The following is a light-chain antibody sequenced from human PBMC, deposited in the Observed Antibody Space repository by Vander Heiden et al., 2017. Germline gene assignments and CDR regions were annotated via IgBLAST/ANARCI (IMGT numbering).Light chain of an antibody. CDR1: QSVSTN. Sequence: EIVMTQSPATLSVSPGESATLSCRASQSVSTNLAWYQHNPGQAPRLVTYLAPTRATDLPVRFSGSWYGPEFTLTISSRKSENSAVYACQRYHDWDPLTFSQGTRLEIK. CDR2: LAP. V-gene: IGKV3-15*01. CDR3: QRYHDWDPLT. J-gene: IGKJ5*01.